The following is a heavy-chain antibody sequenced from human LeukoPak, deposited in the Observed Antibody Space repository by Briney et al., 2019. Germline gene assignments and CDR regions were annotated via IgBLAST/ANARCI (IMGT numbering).Heavy chain of an antibody. CDR2: INHSGST. CDR1: GGSFSGYY. D-gene: IGHD4-11*01. Sequence: SETLSLTCAVYGGSFSGYYWSWIRQPPGKGLEWIGEINHSGSTNYNPSLKRRVTISVDTSKNQFSLKLSSVTAADTAVYYCARRRNYGWFDPWGQGTLVTVSS. CDR3: ARRRNYGWFDP. V-gene: IGHV4-34*01. J-gene: IGHJ5*02.